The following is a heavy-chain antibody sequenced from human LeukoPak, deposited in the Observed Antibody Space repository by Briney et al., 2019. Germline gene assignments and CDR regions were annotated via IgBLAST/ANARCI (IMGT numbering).Heavy chain of an antibody. Sequence: SVKVSCKASGGTFSSYTISWVRQAPGQGLEWMGRIIPILGIANYAQKFQGRVTITAGKSTSTAYMELSSLRSEDTAVYYCARRDSSDYYYYGMDVRGQGTTVTVSS. CDR1: GGTFSSYT. D-gene: IGHD5-18*01. V-gene: IGHV1-69*02. J-gene: IGHJ6*02. CDR2: IIPILGIA. CDR3: ARRDSSDYYYYGMDV.